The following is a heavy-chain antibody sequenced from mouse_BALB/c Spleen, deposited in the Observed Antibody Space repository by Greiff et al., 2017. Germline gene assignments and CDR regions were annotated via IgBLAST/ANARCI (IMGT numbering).Heavy chain of an antibody. D-gene: IGHD2-2*01. J-gene: IGHJ2*01. CDR2: ISSGGSYT. CDR3: ARNRGLRDIDY. CDR1: GFTFSSYG. V-gene: IGHV5-6*01. Sequence: EVHLVESGGELVKPGGSLKLSCAASGFTFSSYGMSWVRQTPDKRLEWVANISSGGSYTYYPDSLKGRFTISKDNSKNTLYLQMSSLKSEDTAMYYCARNRGLRDIDYWGQGTTLTVSS.